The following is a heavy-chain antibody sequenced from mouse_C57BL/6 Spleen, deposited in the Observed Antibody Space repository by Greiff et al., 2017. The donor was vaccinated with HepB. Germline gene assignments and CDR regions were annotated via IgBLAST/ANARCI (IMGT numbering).Heavy chain of an antibody. CDR2: IDPENGDT. D-gene: IGHD2-1*01. CDR3: TTNGNYGAY. J-gene: IGHJ3*01. Sequence: VQLKESGAELVRPGASVKLSCTASGFNIKDDYMHWVKQRPEQGLEWIGWIDPENGDTEYASKFQGKATITADTSSNTAYLQLSSLTSEDTAVYYCTTNGNYGAYWGQGTLVTVSA. CDR1: GFNIKDDY. V-gene: IGHV14-4*01.